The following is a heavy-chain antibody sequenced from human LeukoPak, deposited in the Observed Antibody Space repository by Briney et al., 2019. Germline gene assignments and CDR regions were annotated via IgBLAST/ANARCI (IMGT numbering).Heavy chain of an antibody. Sequence: PGGSLRLSCAASGFTFSSYSMNWVRQAPGKGLEWVSYISSSSSTIYYADSVKGRFTTSRDNAKNSLYLQMNSLRAEDTAVYYCAREWGTPGDYYYYYMDVWGKGTTVTVSS. J-gene: IGHJ6*03. D-gene: IGHD2-15*01. CDR3: AREWGTPGDYYYYYMDV. CDR2: ISSSSSTI. V-gene: IGHV3-48*01. CDR1: GFTFSSYS.